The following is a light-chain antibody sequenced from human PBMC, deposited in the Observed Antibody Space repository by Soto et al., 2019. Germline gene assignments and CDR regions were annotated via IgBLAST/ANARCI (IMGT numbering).Light chain of an antibody. V-gene: IGLV2-14*01. CDR1: SSDVGGYNY. J-gene: IGLJ2*01. Sequence: QSALTQPASVSASPGQSITISCTGTSSDVGGYNYVSWYQQYPGKAPKLMIYEVTNRPSGVSNRFSGPRSGNTASLTISGLQPEDEADYYCSSYTSSSLVVFGEGTKLTVL. CDR2: EVT. CDR3: SSYTSSSLVV.